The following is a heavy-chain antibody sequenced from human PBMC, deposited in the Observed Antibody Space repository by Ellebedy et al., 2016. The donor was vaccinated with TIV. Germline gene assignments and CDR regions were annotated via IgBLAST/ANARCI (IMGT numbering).Heavy chain of an antibody. D-gene: IGHD1-26*01. CDR3: ATGPPKWEVPLDLDS. CDR1: GGTLRSYG. V-gene: IGHV1-69*04. Sequence: AASVKVSCKAYGGTLRSYGISWVRQAPGLGLEWMGRIIPIVEITIYAQRFQDRVTISEDNFTNTVYMDMSSLRSEDTAMYYCATGPPKWEVPLDLDSWGQGTLFIVSS. J-gene: IGHJ4*02. CDR2: IIPIVEIT.